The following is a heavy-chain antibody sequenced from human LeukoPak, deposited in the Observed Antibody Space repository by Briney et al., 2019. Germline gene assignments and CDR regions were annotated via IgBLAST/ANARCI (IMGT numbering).Heavy chain of an antibody. D-gene: IGHD1/OR15-1a*01. CDR3: ARHLWEVITGTPSDAFDI. CDR1: GGSISSSSYY. Sequence: SETLSLTCTVSGGSISSSSYYWGWIRQPPGKGLEWIGSIYYSGSTYYNPSLKSRVTISVDTSKNQFSLKLSSVAAADTAVYYCARHLWEVITGTPSDAFDIWGQGTMVTVSS. V-gene: IGHV4-39*01. J-gene: IGHJ3*02. CDR2: IYYSGST.